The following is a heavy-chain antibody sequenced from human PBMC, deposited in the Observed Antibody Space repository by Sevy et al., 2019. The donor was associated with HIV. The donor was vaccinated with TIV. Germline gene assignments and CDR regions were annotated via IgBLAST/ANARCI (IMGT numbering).Heavy chain of an antibody. CDR2: IWYDGNNK. Sequence: GGSLRLSCAASGFTFSSYGMHWVRQAPGKGLEWVAGIWYDGNNKDYAESVKGRFTISRDNSKNTVYLQMNSLRAEDTAVYYCAKGIAAAGYYFDFWGQGTLVTVSS. CDR3: AKGIAAAGYYFDF. CDR1: GFTFSSYG. J-gene: IGHJ4*02. D-gene: IGHD6-13*01. V-gene: IGHV3-33*06.